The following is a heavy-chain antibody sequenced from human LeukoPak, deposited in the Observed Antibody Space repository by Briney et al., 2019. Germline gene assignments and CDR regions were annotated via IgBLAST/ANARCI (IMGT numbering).Heavy chain of an antibody. CDR2: ISGTGSST. CDR1: GFTFSSYA. J-gene: IGHJ5*02. Sequence: GGSLRLSCAASGFTFSSYAMSWVRQAPGKGLEWVSTISGTGSSTYYADSAKGRFTISRDNSKDTLFLQPNSLTAADTAMYFCAKASVAIPQYCNSWGQGTLVTVSS. V-gene: IGHV3-23*01. CDR3: AKASVAIPQYCNS. D-gene: IGHD2-2*02.